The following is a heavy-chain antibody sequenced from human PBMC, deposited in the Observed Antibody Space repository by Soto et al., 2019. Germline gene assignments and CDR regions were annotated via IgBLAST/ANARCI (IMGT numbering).Heavy chain of an antibody. CDR3: ARLNGYCVGTSCHGYYGMDV. J-gene: IGHJ6*02. Sequence: PSETLSLTCTVSGDSITSNTYFWAWLRQPPGKGLTWIGSFSSSGGTFYNPSLKSGFTISEDTAKNQVSLKMASVTAADTAVYYCARLNGYCVGTSCHGYYGMDVWGQGTTVTVSS. CDR1: GDSITSNTYF. CDR2: FSSSGGT. V-gene: IGHV4-39*01. D-gene: IGHD2-2*03.